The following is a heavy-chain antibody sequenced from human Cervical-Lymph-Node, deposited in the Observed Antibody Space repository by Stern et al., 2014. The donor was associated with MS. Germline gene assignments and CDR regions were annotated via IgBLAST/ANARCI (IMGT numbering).Heavy chain of an antibody. J-gene: IGHJ4*02. CDR2: ISWNSVSI. V-gene: IGHV3-9*01. CDR1: GFRFDLYA. Sequence: EVQLVESGGDLVQPGRSLRLSCAASGFRFDLYAMHWVRQAPGKGLEWVAGISWNSVSIAYAGSVKGRFTISRDNVRNSLYLQVDSLRPEDTALYYCTKEIRRADSSPDYWGQGALVTVSS. CDR3: TKEIRRADSSPDY. D-gene: IGHD3-22*01.